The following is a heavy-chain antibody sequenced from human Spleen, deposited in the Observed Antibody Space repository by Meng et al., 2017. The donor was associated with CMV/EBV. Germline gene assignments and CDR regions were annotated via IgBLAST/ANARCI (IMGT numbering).Heavy chain of an antibody. CDR2: IIPIFGTA. D-gene: IGHD3-3*01. Sequence: SVKVSCKASGYTFTGYYIHWVRQAPGQGLEWMGGIIPIFGTANYAQKFQGRVTITTDESTSTAYMELSSLRSEDTAVYYCAREANYDFWSGHFDYWGQGTLVTVSS. J-gene: IGHJ4*02. CDR1: GYTFTGYY. CDR3: AREANYDFWSGHFDY. V-gene: IGHV1-69*05.